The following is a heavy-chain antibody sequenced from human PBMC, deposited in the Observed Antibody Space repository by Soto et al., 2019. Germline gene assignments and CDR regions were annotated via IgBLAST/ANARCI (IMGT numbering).Heavy chain of an antibody. CDR3: ARQAAAGKYYYYYYGMDV. V-gene: IGHV4-39*01. CDR2: IYYSGST. J-gene: IGHJ6*02. Sequence: PSETLSLTCTVSGGSISSSSYYWGWIRQPPGKGLEWIGSIYYSGSTYYNPSLKSRVTISVDTSKNQFSLKLSSVTAADTAVYYCARQAAAGKYYYYYYGMDVWGQGTTVTVSS. CDR1: GGSISSSSYY. D-gene: IGHD6-13*01.